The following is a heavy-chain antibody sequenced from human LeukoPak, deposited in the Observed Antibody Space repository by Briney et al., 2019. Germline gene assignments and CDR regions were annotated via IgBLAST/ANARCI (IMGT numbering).Heavy chain of an antibody. CDR1: GYTFTNLG. Sequence: ASVKVSCKASGYTFTNLGISWARQAPGQGLEWMGWISAYNGNTNYAQKLQGRVTMTTDTSTTTAYMELRSLRSDDTAVYYCARLLQGWELNYYYSYMDVWGKGTTVTI. J-gene: IGHJ6*03. CDR3: ARLLQGWELNYYYSYMDV. D-gene: IGHD4-23*01. V-gene: IGHV1-18*01. CDR2: ISAYNGNT.